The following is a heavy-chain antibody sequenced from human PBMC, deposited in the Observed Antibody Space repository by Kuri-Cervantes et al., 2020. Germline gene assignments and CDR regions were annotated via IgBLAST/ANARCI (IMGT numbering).Heavy chain of an antibody. Sequence: SVKVSCKASGGTFSSYAISWVRQAPGQGLEWMGGIIPIFGTANYAQKFQGRVTITADESTSTAYMELSSLRSEDTAVYYCATDGSGSYYSPFGYWGQGTLVTVSS. D-gene: IGHD3-10*01. CDR2: IIPIFGTA. CDR3: ATDGSGSYYSPFGY. CDR1: GGTFSSYA. V-gene: IGHV1-69*13. J-gene: IGHJ4*02.